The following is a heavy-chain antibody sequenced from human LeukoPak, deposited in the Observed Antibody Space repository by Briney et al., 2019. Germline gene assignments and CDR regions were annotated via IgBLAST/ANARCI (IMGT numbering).Heavy chain of an antibody. J-gene: IGHJ4*02. D-gene: IGHD6-19*01. CDR2: ISSSSYI. V-gene: IGHV3-21*01. CDR3: ASNQQWLVGGHDY. Sequence: GGSLRLSCAASGFTFSSYSMNWVRQAPGKGLEWVSSISSSSYIYYADSVKGRSTISRDNAKNSLYLQMNSLRAEDTAVYYCASNQQWLVGGHDYWGQGTLVTVSS. CDR1: GFTFSSYS.